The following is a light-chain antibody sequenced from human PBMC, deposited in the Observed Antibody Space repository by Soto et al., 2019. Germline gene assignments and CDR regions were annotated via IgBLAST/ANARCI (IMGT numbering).Light chain of an antibody. V-gene: IGLV2-23*02. CDR3: CSYAGSPYV. CDR1: SSDVGTYNL. CDR2: EVN. Sequence: QSVLTQPASVSGSPGQSITISCTGNSSDVGTYNLVSWYQHHPGKAPKLMISEVNQRPSGISFRFSGSKSGNTASLTISRLQAEDEADYYCCSYAGSPYVFGTGTKLTVL. J-gene: IGLJ1*01.